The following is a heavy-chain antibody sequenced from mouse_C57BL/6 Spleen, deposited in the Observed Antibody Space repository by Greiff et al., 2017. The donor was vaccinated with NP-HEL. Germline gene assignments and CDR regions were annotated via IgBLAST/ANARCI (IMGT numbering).Heavy chain of an antibody. CDR1: GYTFTSYG. J-gene: IGHJ2*01. Sequence: QVQLQQSGAELARPGASVKLSCKASGYTFTSYGISWVKQRTGQGLEWIGDIYPRSGNTYYNEKFKGKATLTADKSSSTAYMELRSLTSEDSAVYFCARSRLTGTEAFDYWGQGTTLTVSS. CDR3: ARSRLTGTEAFDY. CDR2: IYPRSGNT. D-gene: IGHD4-1*01. V-gene: IGHV1-81*01.